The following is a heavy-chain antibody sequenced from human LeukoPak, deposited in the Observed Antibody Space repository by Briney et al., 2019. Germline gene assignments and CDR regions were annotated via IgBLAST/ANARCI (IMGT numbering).Heavy chain of an antibody. V-gene: IGHV1-24*01. D-gene: IGHD3-10*01. CDR2: FDPEDGET. CDR3: ATRLLWFGELSNPFDY. CDR1: GYTLTELS. Sequence: ASVKVSCKVSGYTLTELSMHWVRQAPGKGLEWMGGFDPEDGETIYAQKFQGRVTMTEDASTDTAYMELSSLRSEDTAVYYCATRLLWFGELSNPFDYWGQGTLVTVSS. J-gene: IGHJ4*02.